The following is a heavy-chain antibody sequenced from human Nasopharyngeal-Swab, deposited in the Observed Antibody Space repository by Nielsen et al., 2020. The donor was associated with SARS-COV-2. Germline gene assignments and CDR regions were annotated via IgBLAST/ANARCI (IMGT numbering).Heavy chain of an antibody. CDR3: AKDMAAGYFFDF. D-gene: IGHD6-13*01. CDR2: IRGSGITT. V-gene: IGHV3-23*01. Sequence: WIRQPPGKGLEWVSAIRGSGITTYYADSVKGRFTISRDNSKNTVYLQMDSLRAEDAAIYYCAKDMAAGYFFDFWGQGTLVTVS. J-gene: IGHJ4*02.